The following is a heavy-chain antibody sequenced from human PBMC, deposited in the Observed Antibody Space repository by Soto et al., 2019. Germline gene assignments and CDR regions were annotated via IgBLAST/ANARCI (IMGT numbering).Heavy chain of an antibody. V-gene: IGHV3-30*18. CDR2: ISYDGSNK. CDR1: GFTFRSYW. D-gene: IGHD3-22*01. Sequence: GGSLRLSCATSGFTFRSYWMTWVRQAPGKGLEWVAVISYDGSNKYYADSVKGRFTISRDNSKKTLYLQMNSLRAEDTAVYYCAKAMGGYYDSSGYYGYWGQGTLVTVSS. J-gene: IGHJ4*02. CDR3: AKAMGGYYDSSGYYGY.